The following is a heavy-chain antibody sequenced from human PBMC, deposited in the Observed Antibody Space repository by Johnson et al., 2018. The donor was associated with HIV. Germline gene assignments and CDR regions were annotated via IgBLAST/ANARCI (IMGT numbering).Heavy chain of an antibody. J-gene: IGHJ3*02. Sequence: VQVVESGGCLIQPGGSLRLSCAASGFTVSSNYMSWVRQAPGKGLEWVSVFYSGGRTYYADSVKGRFTISRENSKNTLYLQMNSLRAEDTAVYYCARAGYLDAFDIWGQGTMVTVSS. CDR3: ARAGYLDAFDI. D-gene: IGHD5-18*01. V-gene: IGHV3-53*01. CDR1: GFTVSSNY. CDR2: FYSGGRT.